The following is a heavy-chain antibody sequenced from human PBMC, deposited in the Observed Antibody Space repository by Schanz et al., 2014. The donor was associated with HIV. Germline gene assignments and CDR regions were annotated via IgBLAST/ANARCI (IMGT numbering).Heavy chain of an antibody. D-gene: IGHD4-4*01. J-gene: IGHJ4*02. Sequence: VQLVESGGGLVQPGGSLRLSCAASGFTFSTSWMHWVRQAPGKGLEWVAVIWYDGSNKYYADSVKGRFTISRDNSKNTLYLQMNRLRAEDTALYFCANDPELTTITGYFDSWGQGTLVTVSS. CDR3: ANDPELTTITGYFDS. CDR2: IWYDGSNK. CDR1: GFTFSTSW. V-gene: IGHV3-33*06.